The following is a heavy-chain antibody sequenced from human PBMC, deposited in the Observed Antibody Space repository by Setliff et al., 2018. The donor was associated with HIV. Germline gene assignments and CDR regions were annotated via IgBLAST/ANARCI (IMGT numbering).Heavy chain of an antibody. CDR2: IQPSGRT. CDR1: GGSISNYY. V-gene: IGHV4-4*07. J-gene: IGHJ4*02. CDR3: ARSSYYGSGSYTDY. Sequence: SETLSLTCTVSGGSISNYYWSWIRQPAGKGLEWIGRIQPSGRTNNNPSLKSRVTISVDTSKKQFSLKLRSVTAADTAVYYCARSSYYGSGSYTDYWGQGTLVTVS. D-gene: IGHD3-10*01.